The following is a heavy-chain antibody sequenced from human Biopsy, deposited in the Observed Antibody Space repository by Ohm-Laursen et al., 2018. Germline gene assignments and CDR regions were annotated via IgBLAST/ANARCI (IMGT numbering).Heavy chain of an antibody. J-gene: IGHJ6*02. CDR1: GDRFSNYP. V-gene: IGHV1-69*06. CDR3: ARDTELLSIGLDYNFGMVV. Sequence: SSVKVSCKVSGDRFSNYPISWVRQAPGQGLEWMGGIIPIFNTPKYARRFQGRVTITADRSTTTAYMELSSLRSEDTAVYYCARDTELLSIGLDYNFGMVVWGQGTTVTVSS. CDR2: IIPIFNTP. D-gene: IGHD1-14*01.